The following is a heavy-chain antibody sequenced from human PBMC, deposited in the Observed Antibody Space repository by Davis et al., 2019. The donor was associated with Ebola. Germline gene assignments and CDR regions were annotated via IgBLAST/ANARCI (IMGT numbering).Heavy chain of an antibody. D-gene: IGHD3-22*01. V-gene: IGHV3-30*03. CDR2: ISYDGSNK. J-gene: IGHJ4*02. CDR3: TTYYITMIVVRSY. CDR1: GFTFSSYG. Sequence: GESLKISCAASGFTFSSYGMHWVRQAPGKGLEWVAVISYDGSNKYYADSVKGRFTISRDNSKNTLYLQMNSLKTEDTAVYYCTTYYITMIVVRSYWGQGTLVTVSS.